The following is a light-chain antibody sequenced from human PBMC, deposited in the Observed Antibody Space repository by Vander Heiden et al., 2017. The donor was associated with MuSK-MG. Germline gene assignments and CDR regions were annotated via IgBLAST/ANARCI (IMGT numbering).Light chain of an antibody. CDR2: AAS. V-gene: IGKV1-27*01. Sequence: DIQMTQSPSSLSASVGDRVTITCRASQGISNYLAWYQQKPGKVPKLLIYAASTLQSGVPSRFTRSPSGTDFTLTMSSLLPEHVATYYSQDENSAASTFQQASK. CDR1: QGISNY. J-gene: IGKJ1*01. CDR3: QDENSAAST.